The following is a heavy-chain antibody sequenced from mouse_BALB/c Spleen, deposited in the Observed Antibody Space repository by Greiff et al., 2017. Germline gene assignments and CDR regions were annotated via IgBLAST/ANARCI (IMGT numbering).Heavy chain of an antibody. Sequence: EVHLVESGGDLVKPGGSLKLSCAASGFTFSSYGMSCVRQTPDKRLEWVATISSGGSYTYYPDSVKGRFTISRDNAKNTLYLQMSSLKSEDTAMYYCAIHGLPRGWYFDVWGAGTTVTVSS. CDR2: ISSGGSYT. CDR1: GFTFSSYG. D-gene: IGHD2-4*01. V-gene: IGHV5-6*01. J-gene: IGHJ1*01. CDR3: AIHGLPRGWYFDV.